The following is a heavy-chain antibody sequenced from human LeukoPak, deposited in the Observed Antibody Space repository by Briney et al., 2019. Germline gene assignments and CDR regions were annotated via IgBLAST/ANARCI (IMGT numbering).Heavy chain of an antibody. CDR1: GFTFSSYA. J-gene: IGHJ4*02. Sequence: PGGSLRLSCAASGFTFSSYAMSWVRQAPGKGLEWVSAISGSGGSTYYADSVKGRFTISRDNSKNTLYLQMNSLRAEDTAVYYCAGVVPAARALSYYFDYWGQGTLVTVSS. CDR3: AGVVPAARALSYYFDY. D-gene: IGHD2-2*01. V-gene: IGHV3-23*01. CDR2: ISGSGGST.